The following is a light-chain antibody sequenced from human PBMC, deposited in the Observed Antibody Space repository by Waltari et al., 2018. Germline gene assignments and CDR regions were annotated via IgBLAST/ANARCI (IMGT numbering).Light chain of an antibody. Sequence: PGQSVTISCTGTSSDVGGYNYVSWYQQHPGKAPKLMIYDVSKRPSGVPDRFSGSKSGNTASLTISGLQAEDEADYYCCSYAGSYVFGTGTKVTVL. CDR2: DVS. J-gene: IGLJ1*01. CDR3: CSYAGSYV. V-gene: IGLV2-11*01. CDR1: SSDVGGYNY.